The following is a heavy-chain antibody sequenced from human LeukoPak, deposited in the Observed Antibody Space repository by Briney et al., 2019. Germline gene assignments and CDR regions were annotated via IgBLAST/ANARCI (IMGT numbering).Heavy chain of an antibody. J-gene: IGHJ3*02. D-gene: IGHD6-19*01. CDR1: GFAIRDYY. Sequence: GGSLRLSCAASGFAIRDYYMSWIRQAPGRGPEWLSYIRTPNGNIHNVDSVKGRFTISSDHARNSVYLQMNTLRAEDTAVYYCARAGGGSGWYENAFDIWGQGTMVTVSS. V-gene: IGHV3-11*01. CDR3: ARAGGGSGWYENAFDI. CDR2: IRTPNGNI.